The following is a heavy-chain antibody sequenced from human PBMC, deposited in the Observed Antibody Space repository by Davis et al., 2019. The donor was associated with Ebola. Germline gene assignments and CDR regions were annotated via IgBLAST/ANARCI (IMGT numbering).Heavy chain of an antibody. D-gene: IGHD6-6*01. J-gene: IGHJ5*02. CDR2: ISSSSSTI. CDR1: GFTFSSYS. V-gene: IGHV3-48*01. CDR3: ARESSIAALFT. Sequence: GESLKISCAASGFTFSSYSMNWVRQAPGKGLEWVSYISSSSSTIYYADSVKGRFTISRDNAKNSLYLQMNSLRAEDTAVYYCARESSIAALFTWGQGTLVTVSS.